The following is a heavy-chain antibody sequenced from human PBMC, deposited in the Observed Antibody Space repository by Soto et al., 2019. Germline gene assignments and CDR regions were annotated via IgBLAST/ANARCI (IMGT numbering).Heavy chain of an antibody. Sequence: QVQLQQWGAGLLKPSETLSLTCAVYGGSFSGYYWSWIRQPPGKGLECIGEINHSGSTNYNPSLKSRVTISVDTSKNQFSLKLSSVTAADTAVYYCAVAAAGTSYLGRSWFDPWGQGTLVTVSS. CDR3: AVAAAGTSYLGRSWFDP. CDR1: GGSFSGYY. J-gene: IGHJ5*02. D-gene: IGHD6-13*01. CDR2: INHSGST. V-gene: IGHV4-34*01.